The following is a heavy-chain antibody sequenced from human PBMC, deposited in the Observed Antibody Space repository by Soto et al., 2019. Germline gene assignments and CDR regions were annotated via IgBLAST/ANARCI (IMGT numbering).Heavy chain of an antibody. J-gene: IGHJ6*02. V-gene: IGHV1-8*01. CDR2: MNPNSGDT. D-gene: IGHD3-10*01. CDR3: ARVQDFGQLFSFQSGMDV. CDR1: GYTFSSYD. Sequence: ASVKVSCKASGYTFSSYDINWVRQAPGQGLEWMGWMNPNSGDTGYAQKLQGRVTVTRDTSTSTVYMELSRLRSEDAAVYYCARVQDFGQLFSFQSGMDVWGQGTRVTFSS.